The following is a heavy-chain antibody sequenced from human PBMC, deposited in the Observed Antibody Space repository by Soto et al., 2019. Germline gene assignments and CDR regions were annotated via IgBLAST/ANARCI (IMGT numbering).Heavy chain of an antibody. D-gene: IGHD4-17*01. J-gene: IGHJ6*02. CDR1: GGSISSYY. V-gene: IGHV4-59*01. CDR2: IYYSGST. CDR3: ARETVTTNYYYYGMDV. Sequence: QVQLQESGPGLVKPSETLSLTCTVSGGSISSYYWSWIRQPPGKGLEWIGYIYYSGSTNYNPSLKCPVTISVDTSKNQFSLKLSSVTAADTAVYYCARETVTTNYYYYGMDVWGQGTTVTVSS.